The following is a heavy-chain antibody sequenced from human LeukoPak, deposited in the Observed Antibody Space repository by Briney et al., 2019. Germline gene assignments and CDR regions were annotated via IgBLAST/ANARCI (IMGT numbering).Heavy chain of an antibody. D-gene: IGHD3-22*01. Sequence: GGSLRLSCAASGFTFSNYAMHWVRQAPGKGLEWVAVISYDGSNKYYADSVKGRFTISRDNSKNTLYLQMNSLRAEDTAVYYRAKESYYYDSSGNAGPFDYWGQGTLVTVSS. CDR2: ISYDGSNK. J-gene: IGHJ4*02. CDR1: GFTFSNYA. V-gene: IGHV3-30*04. CDR3: AKESYYYDSSGNAGPFDY.